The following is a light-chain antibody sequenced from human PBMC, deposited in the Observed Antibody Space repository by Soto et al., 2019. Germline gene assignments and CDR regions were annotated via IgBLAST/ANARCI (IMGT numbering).Light chain of an antibody. CDR3: SSYTSSSLLRL. CDR1: RSDVGGYNF. J-gene: IGLJ3*02. Sequence: QPVLTQPASVSGSPGQSITISCTGTRSDVGGYNFVSWYQQHPGKAPKLMIYDVSNRPSGVSNRFSGSKSGNTASLTISGLQAEDEADYYCSSYTSSSLLRLFGGGTKLTVL. V-gene: IGLV2-14*01. CDR2: DVS.